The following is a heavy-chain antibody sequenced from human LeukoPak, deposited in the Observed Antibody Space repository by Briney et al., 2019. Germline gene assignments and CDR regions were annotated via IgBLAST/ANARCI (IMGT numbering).Heavy chain of an antibody. D-gene: IGHD3-16*01. J-gene: IGHJ4*02. V-gene: IGHV4-38-2*02. CDR3: ARVGDYVWGTFDY. CDR2: IYHSGST. CDR1: GYSISSGYY. Sequence: PSETLSLTCTVSGYSISSGYYWGWIRQPPGQGLEWIGSIYHSGSTYYNPSLKSRVTISVDTSKNQFSLELSSVTAADTAVYYCARVGDYVWGTFDYWGQGTLVTVSS.